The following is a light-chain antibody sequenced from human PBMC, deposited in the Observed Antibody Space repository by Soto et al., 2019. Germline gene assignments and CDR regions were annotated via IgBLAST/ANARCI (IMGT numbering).Light chain of an antibody. CDR1: QRIRNNW. CDR3: QQYGSSERT. V-gene: IGKV3-20*01. Sequence: EMVLTQPPRTLALAPGERATLSCGASQRIRNNWLAWYRPTPGQAPRLHIYDPPRRATGIPDRFSASGSATDFTLPISRLDPEDFAVYYCQQYGSSERTFGQGPKVDI. CDR2: DPP. J-gene: IGKJ1*01.